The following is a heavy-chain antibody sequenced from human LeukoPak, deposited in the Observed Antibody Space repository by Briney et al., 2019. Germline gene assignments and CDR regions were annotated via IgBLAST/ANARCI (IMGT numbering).Heavy chain of an antibody. D-gene: IGHD1-26*01. J-gene: IGHJ4*02. CDR3: AGGLVGATPSRAY. CDR1: GFTVSSNY. Sequence: GGSLRLSCAASGFTVSSNYMSWVRQAPGKGLEWVSVIYSGGSTYYADSVKGRFTISRDNSKNTLYLQMNSLRAEDTAVYYCAGGLVGATPSRAYWGQGTLVTVSS. V-gene: IGHV3-53*01. CDR2: IYSGGST.